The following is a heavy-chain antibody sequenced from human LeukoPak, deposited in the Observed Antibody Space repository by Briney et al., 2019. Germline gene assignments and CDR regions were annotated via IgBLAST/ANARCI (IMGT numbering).Heavy chain of an antibody. CDR2: ISGYNGKK. CDR1: GYTFTSYG. Sequence: ASVKVSCKASGYTFTSYGITWVRQARGQGLEWMEMISGYNGKKNYAQNFQSRVTMTTNTSTSTANLELRSMRSDDTAVYNCERATKWNYAFDIWGQGTMVTVSS. CDR3: ERATKWNYAFDI. J-gene: IGHJ3*02. V-gene: IGHV1-18*01. D-gene: IGHD1-7*01.